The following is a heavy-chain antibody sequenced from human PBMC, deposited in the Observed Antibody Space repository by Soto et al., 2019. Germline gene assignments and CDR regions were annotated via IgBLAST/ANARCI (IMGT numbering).Heavy chain of an antibody. Sequence: TLSLTCTVSGGSISSSSYYWGWIRQPPGKGLEWIGSIYYSGSTYYNPSLKSRVTISVDTSKNQFSLKLSSVTAADTAVYYCAGTYGDSNYYYYYGMDVWGQGTTVTVSS. CDR3: AGTYGDSNYYYYYGMDV. V-gene: IGHV4-39*01. J-gene: IGHJ6*02. CDR2: IYYSGST. D-gene: IGHD4-17*01. CDR1: GGSISSSSYY.